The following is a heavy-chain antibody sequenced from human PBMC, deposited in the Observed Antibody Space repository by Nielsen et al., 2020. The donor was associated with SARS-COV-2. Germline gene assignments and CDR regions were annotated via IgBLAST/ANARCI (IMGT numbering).Heavy chain of an antibody. Sequence: SETLSLTCAVYGGSFSGYYWSWIRQPPGKGLEWIGEINHSGSTNYNPSLKSRVTISVDTSKNQFSLKLSSVTAADTAVYYCARDQLWSSGYMDVWGKGTTVTVSS. CDR1: GGSFSGYY. CDR2: INHSGST. CDR3: ARDQLWSSGYMDV. D-gene: IGHD5-18*01. V-gene: IGHV4-34*01. J-gene: IGHJ6*03.